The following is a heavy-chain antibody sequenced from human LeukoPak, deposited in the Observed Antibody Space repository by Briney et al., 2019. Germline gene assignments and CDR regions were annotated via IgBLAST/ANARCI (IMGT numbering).Heavy chain of an antibody. CDR2: ISSDGSRK. J-gene: IGHJ4*02. CDR1: GFTFIGYG. D-gene: IGHD5-24*01. V-gene: IGHV3-30*18. CDR3: AKGGWEMATYYFDH. Sequence: PGRSLRLSCAASGFTFIGYGMHWLRQAPGKGLEWVAIISSDGSRKDFANSVKGRLTISRDNSKNTLYLQMNSVRAEDTAVYYCAKGGWEMATYYFDHWGQGTLVTVSS.